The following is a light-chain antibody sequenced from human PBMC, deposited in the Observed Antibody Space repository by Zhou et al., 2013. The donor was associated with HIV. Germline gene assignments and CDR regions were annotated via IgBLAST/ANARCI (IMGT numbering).Light chain of an antibody. J-gene: IGKJ3*01. CDR2: GAS. V-gene: IGKV1-6*02. CDR1: QAIGND. CDR3: QQYNNYPRT. Sequence: AVQITQSPSSLSAVVGDRVIISCRASQAIGNDVGWYQQKPGRAPKLLIYGASSLHSGVPSRFTGSGSGRDFTLTISGLKPEDFATYYCQQYNNYPRTFGPGTKVDLK.